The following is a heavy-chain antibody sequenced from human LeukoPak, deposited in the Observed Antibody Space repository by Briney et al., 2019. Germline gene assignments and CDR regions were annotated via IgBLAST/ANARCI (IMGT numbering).Heavy chain of an antibody. D-gene: IGHD3-10*01. Sequence: GGSLRLSCAASGFTFSSYGMHWVRQAPGKGLEWVAFIRYDGSNKYYADSVKGRFTISRDNSKNTLYLQMNSLRAEDTAVYYCAKGSGRFGELLAPFDYWGQGTLVTVSS. CDR3: AKGSGRFGELLAPFDY. V-gene: IGHV3-30*02. CDR1: GFTFSSYG. CDR2: IRYDGSNK. J-gene: IGHJ4*02.